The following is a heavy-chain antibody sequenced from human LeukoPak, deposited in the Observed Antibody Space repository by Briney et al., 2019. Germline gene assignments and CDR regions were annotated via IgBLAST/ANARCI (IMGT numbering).Heavy chain of an antibody. CDR1: GFTFSSYA. Sequence: PGGSLRLSCAASGFTFSSYAMSWVRQAPGKGLEWVLAISGSGGSTYYAHSVKGRFTISRDNSKNTLYLQTNSLRAEDTAVYYCAKANPPRGYSYEFDYWGQGTLVTVSS. D-gene: IGHD5-12*01. CDR2: ISGSGGST. V-gene: IGHV3-23*01. J-gene: IGHJ4*02. CDR3: AKANPPRGYSYEFDY.